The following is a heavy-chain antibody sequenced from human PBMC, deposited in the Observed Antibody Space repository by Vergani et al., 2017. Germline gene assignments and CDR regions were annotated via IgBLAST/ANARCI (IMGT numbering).Heavy chain of an antibody. CDR3: ARSGGIAVAGTLNWFDP. D-gene: IGHD6-19*01. Sequence: VQLVESGGGVVQPGRSLRLSCAASGFTFSSYGMHWVRQAPGKGLEWVAVIWYDGSNKYYADSVKGRFTISRDNSKNTLYLQMNSLRAEDTAVYYCARSGGIAVAGTLNWFDPWGQGTQVTVSS. CDR1: GFTFSSYG. J-gene: IGHJ5*02. V-gene: IGHV3-33*01. CDR2: IWYDGSNK.